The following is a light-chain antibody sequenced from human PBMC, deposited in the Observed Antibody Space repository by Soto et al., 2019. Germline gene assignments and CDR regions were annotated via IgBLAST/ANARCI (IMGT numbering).Light chain of an antibody. J-gene: IGLJ1*01. V-gene: IGLV2-8*01. CDR1: SSDVGGYNY. CDR2: EVS. CDR3: SSYTAGGTI. Sequence: QYVLTQPPSSSGSPGQSVTISCTGTSSDVGGYNYVSWYQQHPGKAPKLMIYEVSKRPSGVPDRFSGSKSGNTASLTISGLQAEDEADYYCSSYTAGGTIFGTGTKVTVL.